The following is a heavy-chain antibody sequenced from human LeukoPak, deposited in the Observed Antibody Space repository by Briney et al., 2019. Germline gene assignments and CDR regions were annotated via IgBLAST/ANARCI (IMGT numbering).Heavy chain of an antibody. CDR3: AASMVRGGNPFDP. V-gene: IGHV1-58*02. CDR2: IVVGSGNT. Sequence: ASVKVSCKASGFTFTSSAMQWVRQARGQRLEWIGWIVVGSGNTNYAQKFQERVTITRDMSTSTAYMELSSLRSEDTAVYYCAASMVRGGNPFDPWGQGTLVTVSS. J-gene: IGHJ5*02. D-gene: IGHD3-10*01. CDR1: GFTFTSSA.